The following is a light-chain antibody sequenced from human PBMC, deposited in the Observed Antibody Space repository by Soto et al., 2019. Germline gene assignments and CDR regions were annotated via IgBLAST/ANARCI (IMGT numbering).Light chain of an antibody. Sequence: DIQLTQSPSFLSASVGDRVTITCRASQGINNYLGWYQQKPGKAPKLLIYAASTLQSGVPSRFSGSGSGTEFTLIISSLQPEDFATYYCQQLNSYPIIFGPGTKVDI. CDR2: AAS. V-gene: IGKV1-9*01. CDR3: QQLNSYPII. J-gene: IGKJ3*01. CDR1: QGINNY.